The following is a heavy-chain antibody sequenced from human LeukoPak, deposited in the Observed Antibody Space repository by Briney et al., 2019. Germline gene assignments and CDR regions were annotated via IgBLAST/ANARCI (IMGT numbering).Heavy chain of an antibody. D-gene: IGHD2-8*02. CDR2: VSGSGVSP. J-gene: IGHJ4*02. Sequence: PGGSLRLSCAASGFTFSTYAMSWVRQAPGQGLEWVSGVSGSGVSPYYAALLQSRFSISRDNSKNMLYLQMNSLRADDTAVYYCAYDGSGYCTSDDCNVPVLYWGQGTLVTVSS. CDR3: AYDGSGYCTSDDCNVPVLY. CDR1: GFTFSTYA. V-gene: IGHV3-23*01.